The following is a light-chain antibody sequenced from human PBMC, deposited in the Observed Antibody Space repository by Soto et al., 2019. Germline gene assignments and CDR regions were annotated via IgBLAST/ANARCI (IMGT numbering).Light chain of an antibody. CDR3: HQYYSSPTT. Sequence: EIVLTQSPGTLSVSPGERATVSCRASQTVSSGFLAWYQQKVGQAPRLLIYGASTRATGIPDRFSGSGSGTDFTLTIDRLEPEDFAVYYCHQYYSSPTTFGGGTKVDTK. CDR1: QTVSSGF. CDR2: GAS. J-gene: IGKJ4*01. V-gene: IGKV3-20*01.